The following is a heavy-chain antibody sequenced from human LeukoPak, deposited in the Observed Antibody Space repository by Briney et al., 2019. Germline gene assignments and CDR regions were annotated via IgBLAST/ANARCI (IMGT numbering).Heavy chain of an antibody. CDR3: SRQLSGTYQWTFDY. J-gene: IGHJ4*02. CDR1: GGSISTATHY. CDR2: IHYTGIT. Sequence: SETLSLTCTVSGGSISTATHYWAWIRHPPGEGLEWIGTIHYTGITYYNPSLKSRVTISVDTSKNQFSLHLGSVTAADTAVYHCSRQLSGTYQWTFDYWGQGTLVPVSS. D-gene: IGHD1-26*01. V-gene: IGHV4-39*01.